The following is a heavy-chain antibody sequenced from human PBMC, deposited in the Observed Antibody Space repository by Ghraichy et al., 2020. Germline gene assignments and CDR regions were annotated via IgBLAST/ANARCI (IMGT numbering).Heavy chain of an antibody. J-gene: IGHJ4*02. Sequence: GGSLRLSCAASGFTFSNYAMSWVRQAPGKGLEWVSPISGSGDTIYYADSVKGRFTISRDNSKNTLYLQMKSLRAEDTAVYYCAKVKGLDGYPGPTFDYWGQGTPVTVS. V-gene: IGHV3-23*01. D-gene: IGHD3-22*01. CDR3: AKVKGLDGYPGPTFDY. CDR1: GFTFSNYA. CDR2: ISGSGDTI.